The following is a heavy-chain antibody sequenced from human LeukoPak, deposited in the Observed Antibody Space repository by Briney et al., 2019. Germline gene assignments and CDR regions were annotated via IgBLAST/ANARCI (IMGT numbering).Heavy chain of an antibody. CDR1: GFTFSSYW. CDR3: ARVVWFGELLGFDP. Sequence: GGSLRLSCAASGFTFSSYWMSWVRQAPGKGLEWVANIKQDGSEKYYVDSVKGRFTIPRDNAKNSLYLQMNSLRAEDTAVYYCARVVWFGELLGFDPWGQGTLVTVSS. J-gene: IGHJ5*02. D-gene: IGHD3-10*01. V-gene: IGHV3-7*01. CDR2: IKQDGSEK.